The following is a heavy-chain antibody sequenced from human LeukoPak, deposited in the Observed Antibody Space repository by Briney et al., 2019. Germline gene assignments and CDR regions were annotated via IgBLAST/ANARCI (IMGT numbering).Heavy chain of an antibody. CDR2: ISWNSGSI. J-gene: IGHJ4*02. CDR1: GFTLDDYA. D-gene: IGHD5-18*01. V-gene: IGHV3-9*01. CDR3: AKDTRVQLLSGSFDY. Sequence: PGGSLRLSCAASGFTLDDYAMNWVRQAPGKGLEWVSGISWNSGSIGYADSVKGRFTISRDNAKNSLYLQMNSLRAEDTALYYCAKDTRVQLLSGSFDYWGQGTLVTVSS.